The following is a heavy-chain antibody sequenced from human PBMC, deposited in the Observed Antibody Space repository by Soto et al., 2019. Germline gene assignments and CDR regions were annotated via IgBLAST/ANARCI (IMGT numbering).Heavy chain of an antibody. V-gene: IGHV1-3*01. CDR3: ARDPDYGDYGTSPADDY. CDR2: INAGNGNT. Sequence: ASVKVSCKASGYTFTSYAMHWVRQAPGQRLEWMGWINAGNGNTKYSQKFQGRVTITRDTSASTTYMELSSLRSEDTAVYYCARDPDYGDYGTSPADDYWGQGTLVTVSS. J-gene: IGHJ4*02. D-gene: IGHD4-17*01. CDR1: GYTFTSYA.